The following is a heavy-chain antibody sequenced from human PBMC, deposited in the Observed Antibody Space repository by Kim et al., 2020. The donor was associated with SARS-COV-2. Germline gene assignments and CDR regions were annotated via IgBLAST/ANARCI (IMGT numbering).Heavy chain of an antibody. CDR2: ISSSSSTI. J-gene: IGHJ6*02. D-gene: IGHD3-22*01. V-gene: IGHV3-48*04. CDR3: ARMYYYDSSGYYYHYYGIDV. Sequence: GGSLRLSCAASGFTFSSYSMNWVRQAPGKGLEWVSYISSSSSTIYYADSVKGRFTISRDNAKNSLYLQMNSLRAEDTAVYYCARMYYYDSSGYYYHYYGIDVWGQGTTVAVSS. CDR1: GFTFSSYS.